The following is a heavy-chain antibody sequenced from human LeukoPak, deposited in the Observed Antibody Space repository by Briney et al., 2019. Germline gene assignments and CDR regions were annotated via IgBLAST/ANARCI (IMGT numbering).Heavy chain of an antibody. Sequence: PGGSLRLSCAASGFTFSSYAMHWVRQAPGKGLEWVAVISYDGSNKYYADSVKGRFTISRDNSKNTLYLQMNSLRAEDTAVYYCARDYSGSYLFDYWGQGTLVTVSS. CDR1: GFTFSSYA. CDR2: ISYDGSNK. V-gene: IGHV3-30*04. D-gene: IGHD1-26*01. CDR3: ARDYSGSYLFDY. J-gene: IGHJ4*02.